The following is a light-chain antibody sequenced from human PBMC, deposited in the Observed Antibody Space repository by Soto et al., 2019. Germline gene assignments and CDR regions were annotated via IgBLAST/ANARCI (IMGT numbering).Light chain of an antibody. CDR2: GAS. CDR1: QSVSSN. CDR3: QQYGSSPQT. J-gene: IGKJ1*01. V-gene: IGKV3-15*01. Sequence: EIVMTQSPAXXXXSXVXXXTLSFRASQSVSSNLAWYQQKPGQAPRLLVYGASTRATGIPARFSGSGSGTQFTLTISSLQSEDFAVYYCQQYGSSPQTFGQGTKVDI.